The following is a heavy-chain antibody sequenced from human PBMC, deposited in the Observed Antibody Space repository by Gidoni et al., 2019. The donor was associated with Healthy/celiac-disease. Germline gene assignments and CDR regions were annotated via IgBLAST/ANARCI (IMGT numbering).Heavy chain of an antibody. CDR2: IYYSGST. CDR1: GGSISSSSYY. Sequence: QLQLQESGPGLVKPSETLSLTCTVSGGSISSSSYYWGWIRQPPGKGLEWIGSIYYSGSTYYNPSLKSRVTISVDTSKNQFSLKLSSVTAADTAVYYCARHVGGWYAPAGWFDPWGQGTLVTVSS. D-gene: IGHD6-19*01. J-gene: IGHJ5*02. CDR3: ARHVGGWYAPAGWFDP. V-gene: IGHV4-39*01.